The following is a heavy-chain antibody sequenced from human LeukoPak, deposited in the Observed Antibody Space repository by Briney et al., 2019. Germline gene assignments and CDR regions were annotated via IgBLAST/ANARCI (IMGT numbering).Heavy chain of an antibody. J-gene: IGHJ3*02. CDR1: GFTFSSYW. CDR3: ARDMTPFRGEDPASFDI. Sequence: PGGSLRLSCAPSGFTFSSYWMHWVRQAPGKGLMWVSRIDTDGSNTNYADSVEGRFTISRDNAKNTLYLQMNSLRAEDTAVYYCARDMTPFRGEDPASFDIWGQGTMVTVSS. D-gene: IGHD3-10*01. CDR2: IDTDGSNT. V-gene: IGHV3-74*01.